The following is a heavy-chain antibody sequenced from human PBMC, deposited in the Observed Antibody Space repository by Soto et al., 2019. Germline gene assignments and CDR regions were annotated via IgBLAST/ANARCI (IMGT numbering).Heavy chain of an antibody. CDR2: TLYSGSP. CDR3: ARHDYYHRTFDI. J-gene: IGHJ3*02. Sequence: KASETLSLTCRVSGGSVGTGAYYWSWIRQPPGKGLEWIGYTLYSGSPNYNPSLQSLQSRVTISVGTSRNQFSLRLTSVTAADTALYYCARHDYYHRTFDIWGQGTLVTVSS. V-gene: IGHV4-61*08. CDR1: GGSVGTGAYY. D-gene: IGHD3-9*01.